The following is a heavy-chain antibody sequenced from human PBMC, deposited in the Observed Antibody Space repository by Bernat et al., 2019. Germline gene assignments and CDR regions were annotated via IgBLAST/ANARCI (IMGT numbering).Heavy chain of an antibody. CDR2: INHSGST. Sequence: QVQLQQWGAGLLKPSETLSPTCAVYGGSFSGYYWSWIRQPPGKGLEWIGEINHSGSTNYNPSLKSRVTISVDTSKNQFSLKLSSVTAAATAVYYCAGGYGSSWSYYYYMDVCGKGSTVTGYS. D-gene: IGHD6-13*01. V-gene: IGHV4-34*01. CDR3: AGGYGSSWSYYYYMDV. J-gene: IGHJ6*03. CDR1: GGSFSGYY.